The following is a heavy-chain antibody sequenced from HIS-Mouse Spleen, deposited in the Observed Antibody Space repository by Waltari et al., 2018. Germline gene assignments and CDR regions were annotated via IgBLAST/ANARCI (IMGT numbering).Heavy chain of an antibody. J-gene: IGHJ2*01. CDR3: AREIPYSSSWYDWYFDL. Sequence: QLQLQESGPGLVKPSETLSLTCTVSGGSISSSSYYWGWIRQPPGKGLEWIGSIYYSGSTYSNPSLKSRVTISVETSKTQFSLKLSSVTAADTAVYYCAREIPYSSSWYDWYFDLWGRGTLVTVSS. D-gene: IGHD6-13*01. CDR1: GGSISSSSYY. CDR2: IYYSGST. V-gene: IGHV4-39*07.